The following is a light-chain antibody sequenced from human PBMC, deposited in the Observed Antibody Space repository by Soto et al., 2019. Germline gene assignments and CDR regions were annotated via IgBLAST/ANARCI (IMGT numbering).Light chain of an antibody. CDR1: SSDVGGYNY. V-gene: IGLV2-11*01. J-gene: IGLJ1*01. CDR2: DVS. CDR3: CSYAGSYTDV. Sequence: QSALTQPRSVSGSPGQSVTISCTGTSSDVGGYNYVSWYQQHPGKAPKLMIYDVSKRPSWVPDRFSGSKSGNTASLTISGLQAEDEADYYCCSYAGSYTDVFGTGTKLTVL.